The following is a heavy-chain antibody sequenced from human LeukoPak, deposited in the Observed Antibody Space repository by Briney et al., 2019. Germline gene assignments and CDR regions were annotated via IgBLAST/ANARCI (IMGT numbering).Heavy chain of an antibody. V-gene: IGHV3-21*04. D-gene: IGHD5-18*01. J-gene: IGHJ4*02. CDR2: ISSSSYI. CDR3: ARDAKQLWALIDY. Sequence: GGSLRLSCAASGFTFSSYSMNWVRQAPGKGLEWVSSISSSSYIYYADSVKGRFTISRDNAKNSLYLQMNSLRAEDTAVYYCARDAKQLWALIDYWGQGTLVTVSS. CDR1: GFTFSSYS.